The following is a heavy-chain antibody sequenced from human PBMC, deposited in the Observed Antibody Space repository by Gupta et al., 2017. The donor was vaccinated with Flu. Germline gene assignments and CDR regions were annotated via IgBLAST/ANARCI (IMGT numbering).Heavy chain of an antibody. D-gene: IGHD1-1*01. Sequence: ALSWVRQAPGQGLEWIGSIVANADTTSYAQSFQGRVSLSADDSATAVYLDMTSLRFDDTAIYYCARRTGLIDSWGEGTLVTVSS. J-gene: IGHJ4*02. V-gene: IGHV1-69*01. CDR2: IVANADTT. CDR3: ARRTGLIDS. CDR1: A.